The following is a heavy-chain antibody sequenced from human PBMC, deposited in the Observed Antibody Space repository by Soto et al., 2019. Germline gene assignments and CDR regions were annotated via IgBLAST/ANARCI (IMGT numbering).Heavy chain of an antibody. Sequence: PSETLSLTCAVYGGSFSGYYWSWIRQPPGKGLEWIGEINHSGSTNYNPSLKSRVTISVDTSKNQFSLKPSSVTAADTAVYYCARGGYYDFWSGYYGYWGQGTLVTVSS. J-gene: IGHJ4*02. D-gene: IGHD3-3*01. CDR3: ARGGYYDFWSGYYGY. CDR1: GGSFSGYY. V-gene: IGHV4-34*01. CDR2: INHSGST.